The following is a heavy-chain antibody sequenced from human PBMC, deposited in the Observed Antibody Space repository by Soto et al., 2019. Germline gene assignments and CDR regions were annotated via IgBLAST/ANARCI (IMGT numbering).Heavy chain of an antibody. Sequence: PSETLSLTCTVSGVSISSGGYYWSWIRQHPGKGLEWIGYIYYSGSTYYNPSLKSRVTISVDTSKNQFSLKLSSVTAADTAVYYCARGHSIYSNPLDYWGQGTLVTVSS. CDR1: GVSISSGGYY. CDR3: ARGHSIYSNPLDY. CDR2: IYYSGST. J-gene: IGHJ4*02. V-gene: IGHV4-31*03. D-gene: IGHD4-4*01.